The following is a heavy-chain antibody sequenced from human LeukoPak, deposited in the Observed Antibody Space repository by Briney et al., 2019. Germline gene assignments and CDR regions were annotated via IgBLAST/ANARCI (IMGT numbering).Heavy chain of an antibody. D-gene: IGHD2-2*01. V-gene: IGHV1-18*01. J-gene: IGHJ5*02. CDR2: ISAYNGKT. CDR3: ARDPLSSSTSRGSNWFDP. Sequence: ASVKVSCKASGYPFTSYGISWVRQALGQGLEWMGWISAYNGKTNDAQKIPGRVTMTTDTSTSTAYMELRSLRSDDTAVYYCARDPLSSSTSRGSNWFDPWGQGTLVTVSS. CDR1: GYPFTSYG.